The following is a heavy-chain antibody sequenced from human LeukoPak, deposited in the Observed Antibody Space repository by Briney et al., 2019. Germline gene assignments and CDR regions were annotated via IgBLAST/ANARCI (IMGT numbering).Heavy chain of an antibody. CDR3: AREMATDSFDY. Sequence: SETLSLTCTVSGGSISSGSYYWSWIRQPAGKGLEWIGRIYTSGSTNYNPSLKSRVTISVDTSKNQFPLKLSSVTAADTAVYYCAREMATDSFDYWGQGTLVTVSS. D-gene: IGHD5-24*01. V-gene: IGHV4-61*02. J-gene: IGHJ4*02. CDR2: IYTSGST. CDR1: GGSISSGSYY.